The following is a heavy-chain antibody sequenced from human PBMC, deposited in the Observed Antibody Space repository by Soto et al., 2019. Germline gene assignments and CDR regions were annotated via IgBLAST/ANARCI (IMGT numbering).Heavy chain of an antibody. D-gene: IGHD6-6*01. J-gene: IGHJ3*02. CDR3: ARSQGEQLVKDAFDI. CDR2: IYPGDSDT. V-gene: IGHV5-51*01. CDR1: GYSFTSYW. Sequence: PGESLKLSCKGSGYSFTSYWIGWVRQMPGKGLEWMGIIYPGDSDTRYSPSFQGQVTISADKSISTAYLQWSSLKASDTAMYYCARSQGEQLVKDAFDIWGQGTMVTVSS.